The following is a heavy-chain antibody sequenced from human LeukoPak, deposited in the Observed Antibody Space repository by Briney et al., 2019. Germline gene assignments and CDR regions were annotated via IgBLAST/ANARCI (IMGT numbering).Heavy chain of an antibody. CDR2: IIPIFGTA. CDR1: GGTFSCYA. V-gene: IGHV1-69*05. CDR3: ARVGYCSSTSCRRFNDAFDI. Sequence: ASVKVSCKASGGTFSCYAISWVRQAPGQGLEWMGGIIPIFGTANYAQKFQGRVTLTTDESTSTAYMELSSLRSEDTAVYYCARVGYCSSTSCRRFNDAFDIWGQGTMVTVSS. D-gene: IGHD2-2*03. J-gene: IGHJ3*02.